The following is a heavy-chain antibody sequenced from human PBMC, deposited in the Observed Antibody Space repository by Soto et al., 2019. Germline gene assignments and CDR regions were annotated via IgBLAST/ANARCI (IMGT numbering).Heavy chain of an antibody. CDR1: VYSFTTYW. J-gene: IGHJ4*02. CDR2: VYPGDSDT. V-gene: IGHV5-51*01. Sequence: PGESLKISCKGSVYSFTTYWIAWVRQMPGKGLEWMGIVYPGDSDTRYSPSFQGQVTISADKSISTAYLQWSSLKASDTAMYYCARRLSPLDPYYFDYWGQGTLVTVPQ. CDR3: ARRLSPLDPYYFDY.